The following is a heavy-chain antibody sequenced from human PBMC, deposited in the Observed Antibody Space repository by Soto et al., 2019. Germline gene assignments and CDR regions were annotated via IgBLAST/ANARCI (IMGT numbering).Heavy chain of an antibody. CDR3: ARDLDIVVVPAAPASENYYYGMDV. CDR2: ISAYNGNT. V-gene: IGHV1-18*01. Sequence: SVKFSCKASGYTFTSYGISWVRQAPGQGLEWMGWISAYNGNTNYAQKLQGRVTMTTDTSTSTAYMELRSLRSDDTAVYYCARDLDIVVVPAAPASENYYYGMDVWGQGTTVTVSS. CDR1: GYTFTSYG. D-gene: IGHD2-2*01. J-gene: IGHJ6*02.